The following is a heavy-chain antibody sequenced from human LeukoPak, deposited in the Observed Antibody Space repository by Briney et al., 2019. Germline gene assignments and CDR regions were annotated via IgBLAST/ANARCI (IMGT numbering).Heavy chain of an antibody. V-gene: IGHV4-34*01. CDR3: ARMSWGSGWPYYYYYMDV. J-gene: IGHJ6*03. CDR2: INHSGST. D-gene: IGHD3-16*01. CDR1: GGSFSGYY. Sequence: SETLSLTCAVYGGSFSGYYWSWIRQPPGKGLEWIGEINHSGSTNYNPSLKSRVAISVDTSKNQFSLKLSSVTAADTAVYYCARMSWGSGWPYYYYYMDVWGKGTTVTISS.